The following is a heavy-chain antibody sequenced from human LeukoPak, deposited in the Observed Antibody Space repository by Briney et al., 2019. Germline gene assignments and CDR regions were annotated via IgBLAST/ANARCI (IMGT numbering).Heavy chain of an antibody. CDR2: IYYSGST. D-gene: IGHD3-22*01. CDR3: ARHFTYYYDSSGYPRDIFDI. CDR1: GGSIRGYY. V-gene: IGHV4-59*08. Sequence: PSETLYLTCSGSGGSIRGYYWSWLRQSPEKGLVWIGYIYYSGSTNYNPSLKSRVTISLGMSKNQFSLKLNSVTAADTALYYCARHFTYYYDSSGYPRDIFDIWGQGTMVTVSS. J-gene: IGHJ3*02.